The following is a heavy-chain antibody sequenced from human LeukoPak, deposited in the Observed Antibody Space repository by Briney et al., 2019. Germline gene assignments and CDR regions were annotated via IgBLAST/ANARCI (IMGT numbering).Heavy chain of an antibody. D-gene: IGHD6-6*01. J-gene: IGHJ5*02. V-gene: IGHV4-34*01. CDR3: AREEYSRKWFDP. Sequence: SETLSLTCAVYGGSFSGYYWSWIRQPPGKGLEWIGEINHSGSTNYNPSLKSRVTISVDTSKNQFSLKLSSVTAADTAVYYCAREEYSRKWFDPWGQGTLVTVSS. CDR1: GGSFSGYY. CDR2: INHSGST.